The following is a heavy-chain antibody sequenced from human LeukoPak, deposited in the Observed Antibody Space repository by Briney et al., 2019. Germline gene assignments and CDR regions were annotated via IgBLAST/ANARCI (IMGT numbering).Heavy chain of an antibody. CDR2: ISSSSSYI. V-gene: IGHV3-21*01. CDR3: ARGGTDAFDI. D-gene: IGHD1-1*01. Sequence: GGSLRLSCAASGFTFSSYAMNWVRQAPGKGLEWVSSISSSSSYIYYADSVKGRFTISRDNAKNSLYLQMNSLRAEDTAVYYCARGGTDAFDIWGQGTMVTVSS. J-gene: IGHJ3*02. CDR1: GFTFSSYA.